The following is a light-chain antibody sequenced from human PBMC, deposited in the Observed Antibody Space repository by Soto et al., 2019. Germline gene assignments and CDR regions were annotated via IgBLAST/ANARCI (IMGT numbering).Light chain of an antibody. CDR2: EVT. V-gene: IGLV2-14*01. J-gene: IGLJ1*01. Sequence: QSVLTQPASVSGSPGQSITISCTGTSSDVGGYNYVSWYQQYPGKAPKLMIYEVTNRPSGVSNRFSSSKSGNTASLTISGLQAEDEADYYCTSYTISNTLPFVFGTGTKVTVL. CDR3: TSYTISNTLPFV. CDR1: SSDVGGYNY.